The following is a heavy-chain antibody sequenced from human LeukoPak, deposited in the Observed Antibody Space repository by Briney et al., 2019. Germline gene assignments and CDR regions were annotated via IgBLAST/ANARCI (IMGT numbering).Heavy chain of an antibody. CDR2: ISYDGSNK. CDR3: ARDMGLKGVFDY. D-gene: IGHD3-10*01. CDR1: GFTFSSYG. Sequence: GGSLRLSCAASGFTFSSYGMHWVRQAPGKGLEWVAVISYDGSNKYYADSVKGRFTISRDNSKNTLYLQMNSLRAEDTAVYYCARDMGLKGVFDYWGQGTLVTVSS. J-gene: IGHJ4*02. V-gene: IGHV3-30*03.